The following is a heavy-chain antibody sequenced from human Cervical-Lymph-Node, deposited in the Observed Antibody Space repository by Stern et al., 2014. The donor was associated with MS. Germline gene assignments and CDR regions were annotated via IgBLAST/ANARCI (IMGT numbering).Heavy chain of an antibody. CDR2: VNPSGGKT. J-gene: IGHJ4*02. V-gene: IGHV1-46*01. D-gene: IGHD1-1*01. CDR1: GYTFTTYS. Sequence: QVQLVQSGAELRKPGASVKISCEASGYTFTTYSMHWVRQAPGQGLEWVALVNPSGGKTTYAQRFQGRVTVTGDTSTSTVYMELTGLRSEDTAVYYCARVLSLATSDSWGQGTLVIVSS. CDR3: ARVLSLATSDS.